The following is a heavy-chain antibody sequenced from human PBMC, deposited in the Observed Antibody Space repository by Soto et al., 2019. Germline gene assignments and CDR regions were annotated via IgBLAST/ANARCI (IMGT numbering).Heavy chain of an antibody. Sequence: EVHLLESGGGLVQPGGSLRLSCAASGFIFSSYGMSWVRQAPGKGLEWVSGISGSGGSTYYADSVKGRFSISRDNSKKTLFLQMNGLRDEDTGVYYCAKDTRIRLGDLSFDAFDDWGQGTLVTVS. CDR1: GFIFSSYG. J-gene: IGHJ4*02. CDR2: ISGSGGST. CDR3: AKDTRIRLGDLSFDAFDD. D-gene: IGHD3-16*02. V-gene: IGHV3-23*01.